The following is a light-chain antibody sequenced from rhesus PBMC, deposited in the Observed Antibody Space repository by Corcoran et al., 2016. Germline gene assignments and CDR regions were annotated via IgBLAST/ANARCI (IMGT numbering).Light chain of an antibody. CDR3: RQYYSSPLT. Sequence: DIVMTQSPDSLAVSLGERVTINCKSSQSLLYSSNNKNYLAWYQQKPGPSPNLLIYWATTRESGVPNRFSGSGSGTYFTLTISGLQAEDVAVYYCRQYYSSPLTFGGGTKVEIK. CDR2: WAT. J-gene: IGKJ4*01. CDR1: QSLLYSSNNKNY. V-gene: IGKV4-1*01.